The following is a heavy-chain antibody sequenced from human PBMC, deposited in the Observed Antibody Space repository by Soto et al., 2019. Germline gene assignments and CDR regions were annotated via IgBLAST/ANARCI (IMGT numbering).Heavy chain of an antibody. J-gene: IGHJ6*02. Sequence: PGGSLRLSCAASGFTFSGYWMGWVRQAPGKGLEWVASIMKDGGEKKYVDSVRGRFTISRDNVQNSLFLQMSSLRAEDTAVYYCPRGYDFWSCYYYPYGMDVWGQGTTVTFSS. V-gene: IGHV3-7*01. CDR2: IMKDGGEK. CDR3: PRGYDFWSCYYYPYGMDV. D-gene: IGHD3-3*01. CDR1: GFTFSGYW.